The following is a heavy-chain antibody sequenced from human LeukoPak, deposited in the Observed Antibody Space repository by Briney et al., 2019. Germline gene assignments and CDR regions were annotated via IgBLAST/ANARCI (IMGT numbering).Heavy chain of an antibody. V-gene: IGHV3-23*01. CDR2: ISGSGGST. J-gene: IGHJ6*02. Sequence: PGGSLRLSCAASGFTFSSYAMSWVRQAPGKGLEWVSAISGSGGSTYYADSVKGRFTISRDNSKNTLYLQMNSLRAEDTAVYYCAKAQGLYYYSGMDVWGQGTTVTVSS. CDR3: AKAQGLYYYSGMDV. CDR1: GFTFSSYA.